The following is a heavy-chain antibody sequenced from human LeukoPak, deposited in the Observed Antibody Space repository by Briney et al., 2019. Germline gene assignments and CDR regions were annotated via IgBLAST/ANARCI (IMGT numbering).Heavy chain of an antibody. Sequence: SETLSLTCTVSGGSISSGSYCWSWIRQPAGKGLEWIGRIYTSGSTNYNPSLKSRVTISVDTSKNQFSLKLSSVTAADTAVYYCARSFRYYDSSGPPPDLWGRGTLVTVSS. CDR1: GGSISSGSYC. J-gene: IGHJ2*01. D-gene: IGHD3-22*01. V-gene: IGHV4-61*02. CDR2: IYTSGST. CDR3: ARSFRYYDSSGPPPDL.